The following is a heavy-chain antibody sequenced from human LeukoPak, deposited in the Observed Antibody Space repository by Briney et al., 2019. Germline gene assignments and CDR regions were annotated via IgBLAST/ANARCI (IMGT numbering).Heavy chain of an antibody. CDR3: AKEYDSSGVFDY. Sequence: TGGSLRPSCAASGFTFSTGAMSWVRQAPGKGLEWVSAISGGGTSTYYAVSVKGRFTISRDNSRNTLYLQMNSLRAEDTAVYYCAKEYDSSGVFDYWGQGNLVTVSS. CDR1: GFTFSTGA. CDR2: ISGGGTST. V-gene: IGHV3-23*01. J-gene: IGHJ4*02. D-gene: IGHD3-22*01.